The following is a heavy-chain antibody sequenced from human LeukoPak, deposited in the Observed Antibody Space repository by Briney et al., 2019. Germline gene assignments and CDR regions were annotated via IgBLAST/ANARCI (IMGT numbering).Heavy chain of an antibody. CDR3: ARDSLRGTGMDV. D-gene: IGHD3-9*01. V-gene: IGHV1-2*02. J-gene: IGHJ6*02. CDR1: GYTFTGYY. CDR2: INPDSGGT. Sequence: ASVKVSCKASGYTFTGYYIHWVRQAPGQGLEWMGWINPDSGGTNYAQKFQGRVTMTRDTSISTAYMELTRLISDDTAVYYCARDSLRGTGMDVWGQGTTVTVSS.